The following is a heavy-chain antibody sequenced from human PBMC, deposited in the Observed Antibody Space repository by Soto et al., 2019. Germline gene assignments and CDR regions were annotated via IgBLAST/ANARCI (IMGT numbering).Heavy chain of an antibody. CDR3: ARGVAGPLHWFDP. D-gene: IGHD6-19*01. V-gene: IGHV1-3*01. J-gene: IGHJ5*02. CDR1: GYTFTSYA. CDR2: INAGNGNT. Sequence: QVQLVQSGAEVKKPGASVKVSCKASGYTFTSYAMHWVRQAPGQRLEWMGWINAGNGNTKYSQKFQGRVTITRDTSASTAYMELSSLRSEHTAVYYCARGVAGPLHWFDPWGQGTLVTVSS.